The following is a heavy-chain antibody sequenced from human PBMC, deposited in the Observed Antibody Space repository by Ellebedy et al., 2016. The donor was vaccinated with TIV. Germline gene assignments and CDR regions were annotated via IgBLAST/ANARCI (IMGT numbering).Heavy chain of an antibody. D-gene: IGHD6-19*01. Sequence: GGSLRLSXAASGFTVNNNYMSWVRQAPGKGLEWVANIKQDGSEQYYVDSVKGRFTISRDNAKNSLFLQMNSLRAEDTAVYYCARDKLQNAVAGSNFDYWGQGALVTVSS. V-gene: IGHV3-7*01. CDR2: IKQDGSEQ. CDR3: ARDKLQNAVAGSNFDY. CDR1: GFTVNNNY. J-gene: IGHJ4*02.